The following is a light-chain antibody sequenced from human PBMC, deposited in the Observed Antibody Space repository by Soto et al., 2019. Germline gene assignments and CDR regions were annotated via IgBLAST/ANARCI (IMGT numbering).Light chain of an antibody. J-gene: IGKJ2*01. V-gene: IGKV3-20*01. Sequence: EIVLTQSPGTLSLSPGERATLSCRAGQSVSRNYLAWYQQKPGQAPRLLIYGASTRATGIPDRFSGSGSGTDFTLTIARLEPADCAVYYCLQYGTLPYTFGQGTKLEIK. CDR3: LQYGTLPYT. CDR1: QSVSRNY. CDR2: GAS.